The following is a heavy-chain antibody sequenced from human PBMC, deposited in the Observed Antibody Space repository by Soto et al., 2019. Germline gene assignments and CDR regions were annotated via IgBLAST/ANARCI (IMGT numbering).Heavy chain of an antibody. Sequence: EVQLVETGGGLIQPGGSLRLSCLASGFSVTTNYIIWVRQPPGKGLEWVSTTFTGGSTHYADSVKGRFSISRDNSNNTVYLQMNNLRVEDTAVYYCAKKPPSSIQGWAFGMDVWGQGTTVSVSS. CDR2: TFTGGST. V-gene: IGHV3-53*02. CDR1: GFSVTTNY. D-gene: IGHD1-26*01. CDR3: AKKPPSSIQGWAFGMDV. J-gene: IGHJ6*02.